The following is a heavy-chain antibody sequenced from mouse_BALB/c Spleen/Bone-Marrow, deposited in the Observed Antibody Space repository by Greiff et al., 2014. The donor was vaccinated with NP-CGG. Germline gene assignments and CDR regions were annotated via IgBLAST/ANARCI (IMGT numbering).Heavy chain of an antibody. D-gene: IGHD2-4*01. V-gene: IGHV2-6-4*01. CDR3: ARFPDYDGGDWYFDV. CDR1: GVSLSRYS. CDR2: IWGGGST. Sequence: QVQLQQSGPGLGAPSQSLSITCTVSGVSLSRYSVHWVRQPPGKGLKWLGMIWGGGSTDYNSALKSRLSISKDNSKSQVFLKMNSLQTDDTAMYYCARFPDYDGGDWYFDVWGAGTTVTVSS. J-gene: IGHJ1*01.